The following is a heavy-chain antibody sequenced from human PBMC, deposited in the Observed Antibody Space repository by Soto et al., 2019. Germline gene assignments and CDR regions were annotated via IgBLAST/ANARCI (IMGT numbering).Heavy chain of an antibody. V-gene: IGHV4-31*03. D-gene: IGHD1-7*01. Sequence: SETLSLTCTVSGGSISSGVYYCSLIRQHPGKGLEWIGYIYYSRTTHDPPPLKSRVTRSVDTSKNKFSLKLSSVTAADTAVYYCARRITVNTFHWFDPWGQGTLVTVSS. CDR2: IYYSRTT. J-gene: IGHJ5*02. CDR3: ARRITVNTFHWFDP. CDR1: GGSISSGVYY.